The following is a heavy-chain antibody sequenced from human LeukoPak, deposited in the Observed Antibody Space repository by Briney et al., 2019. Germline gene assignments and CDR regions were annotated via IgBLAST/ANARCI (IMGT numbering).Heavy chain of an antibody. D-gene: IGHD5-18*01. J-gene: IGHJ6*02. V-gene: IGHV3-49*04. Sequence: GGSLSLSCTVSGFTFGDHAMGWVRQAPGKGLEWVGFIRSKTYGGTTEYAASVKGRFIISRDDSTSIAYLQMNSLKTEDTAVYYCTRGPIQLWLYHGMDVWGQGTTVTVSS. CDR2: IRSKTYGGTT. CDR1: GFTFGDHA. CDR3: TRGPIQLWLYHGMDV.